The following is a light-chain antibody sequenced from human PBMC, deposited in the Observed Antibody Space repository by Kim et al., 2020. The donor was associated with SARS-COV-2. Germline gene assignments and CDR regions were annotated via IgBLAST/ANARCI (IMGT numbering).Light chain of an antibody. Sequence: LTPRGRATLSCRASPSVSSSYLSWYQQKPGQAPRLLIYCASSRATGITDRFSGSGSGTDFTLTISRVEPEDFAVYYCQQYGSSRSTFGQGTKLEI. CDR1: PSVSSSY. J-gene: IGKJ2*01. CDR3: QQYGSSRST. CDR2: CAS. V-gene: IGKV3-20*01.